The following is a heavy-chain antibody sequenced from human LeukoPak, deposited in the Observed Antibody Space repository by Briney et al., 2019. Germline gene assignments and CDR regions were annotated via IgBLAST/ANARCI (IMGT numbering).Heavy chain of an antibody. Sequence: ASVKVSCKASGYTFTGYYMHWVRQAPGQGLEWVGWINPNSGGTNYAQKFQGRVTMTRDTSISTAYMELSRLRSDDTAVYYCARQTAAGTSLGYWGQGTLVTVSS. D-gene: IGHD6-13*01. CDR1: GYTFTGYY. V-gene: IGHV1-2*02. CDR3: ARQTAAGTSLGY. J-gene: IGHJ4*02. CDR2: INPNSGGT.